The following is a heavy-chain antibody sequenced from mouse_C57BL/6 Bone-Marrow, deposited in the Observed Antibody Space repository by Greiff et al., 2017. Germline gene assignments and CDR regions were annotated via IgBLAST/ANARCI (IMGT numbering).Heavy chain of an antibody. Sequence: VQLQQPGAELVKPGASVKLSCKASGYTFTSYWMQWVKQRPGQGLEWIGEIDPADSYTNYNQKFKGKATLTVDTSSSTAYMQLSSLTSEDSAVYYWASEGVYDGYGAWFAYWGQGTLVTVSA. V-gene: IGHV1-50*01. CDR3: ASEGVYDGYGAWFAY. D-gene: IGHD2-3*01. CDR2: IDPADSYT. CDR1: GYTFTSYW. J-gene: IGHJ3*01.